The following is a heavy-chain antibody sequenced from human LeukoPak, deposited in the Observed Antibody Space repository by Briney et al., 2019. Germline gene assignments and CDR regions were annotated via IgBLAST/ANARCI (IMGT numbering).Heavy chain of an antibody. CDR1: GGSISSYY. J-gene: IGHJ5*02. D-gene: IGHD2-15*01. Sequence: PSETLSLTCTVSGGSISSYYWSWIRQPPGKGLDWIGYIYYSGSTNYNPSLKSRVTISVETSKNQFFLKLSSVTAADTAVYYCARVVVVAARAGWFDPWGQGTLVTVSS. CDR3: ARVVVVAARAGWFDP. CDR2: IYYSGST. V-gene: IGHV4-59*01.